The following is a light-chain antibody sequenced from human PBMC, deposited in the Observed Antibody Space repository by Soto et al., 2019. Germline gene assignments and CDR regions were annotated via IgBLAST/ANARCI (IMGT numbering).Light chain of an antibody. J-gene: IGKJ1*01. CDR1: QSVSSSY. Sequence: EIVLTQSPGTLSLSPGERATLSCRASQSVSSSYLAWYQQKPGQAPRLLIYGASSRATGIPGRFSGSGSGTDFTLPSSRLEPEDSAVYYCHQYGSSRTFGPGTQVEIK. CDR3: HQYGSSRT. V-gene: IGKV3-20*01. CDR2: GAS.